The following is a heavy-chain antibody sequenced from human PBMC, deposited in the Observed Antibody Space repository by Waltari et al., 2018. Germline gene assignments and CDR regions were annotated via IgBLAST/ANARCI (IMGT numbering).Heavy chain of an antibody. D-gene: IGHD3-3*01. J-gene: IGHJ4*02. CDR2: INNSGRP. CDR1: GGSFSGYY. CDR3: ARVAVVDYDFWSGYYRPPYYFDY. V-gene: IGHV4-34*01. Sequence: QVQLQQWGAGLLKPSETLSLTCAVYGGSFSGYYWSWLRQPPGKGLEWIGEINNSGRPNYNPSLKGRVTISVDTSKNQFSLKLSSVTAADTAVYYCARVAVVDYDFWSGYYRPPYYFDYWGQGTLVTVSS.